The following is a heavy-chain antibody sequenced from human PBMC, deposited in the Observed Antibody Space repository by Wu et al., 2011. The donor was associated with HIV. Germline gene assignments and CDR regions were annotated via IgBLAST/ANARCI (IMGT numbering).Heavy chain of an antibody. Sequence: QVQLVQSGAEVKKPGASVKVSCKASGYTFTDYSLHWVRQAPGQGLEWMGWINPDSGGTNYAQKFQGRVTMTRDTSISTAHMELSRLRSDDTAVFYXARAGPDIVVALDYWGQGTLVTVSS. CDR1: GYTFTDYS. J-gene: IGHJ4*02. D-gene: IGHD2-2*01. CDR2: INPDSGGT. V-gene: IGHV1-2*02. CDR3: ARAGPDIVVALDY.